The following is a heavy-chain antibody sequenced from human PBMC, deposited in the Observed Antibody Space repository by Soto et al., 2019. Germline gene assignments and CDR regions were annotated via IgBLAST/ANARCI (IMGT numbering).Heavy chain of an antibody. CDR1: GVSFSGYY. J-gene: IGHJ5*02. V-gene: IGHV4-34*01. CDR3: AKNRILQAATRWSDP. CDR2: INHSGST. Sequence: SETLSLTCAVYGVSFSGYYWSWIRQPPGKGLEWIGEINHSGSTNYNPSLKSRVTISVDTSKNQFSLKLSSVTAADTAVYYCAKNRILQAATRWSDPWGEGTLVTVS. D-gene: IGHD2-15*01.